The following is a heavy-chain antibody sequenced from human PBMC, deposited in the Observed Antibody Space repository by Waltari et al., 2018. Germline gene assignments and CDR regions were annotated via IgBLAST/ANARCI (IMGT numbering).Heavy chain of an antibody. J-gene: IGHJ4*01. V-gene: IGHV4-59*11. CDR1: DGSMTVHY. CDR3: ARTSRAIDYYFDY. D-gene: IGHD3-10*01. CDR2: IYYSGNT. Sequence: QVQLQESGPGLVKPSETLSLTCTVSDGSMTVHYWSWIRQPPGKGLEWIGYIYYSGNTNYNPSLKSRVTISVDTSKTQFSLKLNSVTAADTALYYCARTSRAIDYYFDYWGQGTLVTVSS.